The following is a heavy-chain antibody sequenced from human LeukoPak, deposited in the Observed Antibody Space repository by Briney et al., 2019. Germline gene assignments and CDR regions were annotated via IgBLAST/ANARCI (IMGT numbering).Heavy chain of an antibody. Sequence: PSETLSLTCTVSGGSISSYYWSWIRQPPGKGLEWIGYIYYSGSTNYNPFLKSRVTISVDTSKNQFSLKLRSVTAADTAVYYCARASKVDIYGYYFDYWGQGTLVTVSS. CDR2: IYYSGST. CDR1: GGSISSYY. CDR3: ARASKVDIYGYYFDY. D-gene: IGHD5-18*01. J-gene: IGHJ4*02. V-gene: IGHV4-59*01.